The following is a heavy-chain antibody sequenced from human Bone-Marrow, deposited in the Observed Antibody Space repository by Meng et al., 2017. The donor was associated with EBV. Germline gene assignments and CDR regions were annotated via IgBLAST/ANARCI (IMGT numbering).Heavy chain of an antibody. V-gene: IGHV4-39*07. D-gene: IGHD2-15*01. J-gene: IGHJ4*02. Sequence: LQESGPGLVKPSETLSLTRIVSGGSIRSSSYYWGWIRQPPGKGLEWIGSIYYSGSTYYNPSLKSRVTISVDTSKNQFSLKLSSVTAADTAVYYCARVVAAIDYWGQGTLVTVSS. CDR1: GGSIRSSSYY. CDR3: ARVVAAIDY. CDR2: IYYSGST.